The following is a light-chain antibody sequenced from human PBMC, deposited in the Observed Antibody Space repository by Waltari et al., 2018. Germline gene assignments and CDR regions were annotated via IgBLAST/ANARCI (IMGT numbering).Light chain of an antibody. V-gene: IGLV3-9*01. CDR3: QVWDSSTAV. CDR2: RDN. J-gene: IGLJ7*01. CDR1: NIGGTN. Sequence: SYDLTQPPSVSVPLAQTARITWGGNNIGGTNEHWYQQKPGQAPRLVIYRDNNRPSRIPERFSGSNSENTATLTISRAQAADEADYYCQVWDSSTAVFGGGTQLTVL.